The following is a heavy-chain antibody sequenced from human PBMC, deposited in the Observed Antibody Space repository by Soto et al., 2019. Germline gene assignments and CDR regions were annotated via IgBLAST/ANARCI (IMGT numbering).Heavy chain of an antibody. CDR2: IIPIFGTA. D-gene: IGHD6-6*01. J-gene: IGHJ6*02. CDR1: GGTFSSYA. Sequence: QVQLVQSGAEVKKPGSSVKVSCKASGGTFSSYAISWVRQAPGQGLEWMGGIIPIFGTANYAQKFQGRVTITADESTSTAYMELSSLISEDTAVYYCARPGVNHIAARLLYYYYGMDVWGQGTTVTVSS. V-gene: IGHV1-69*01. CDR3: ARPGVNHIAARLLYYYYGMDV.